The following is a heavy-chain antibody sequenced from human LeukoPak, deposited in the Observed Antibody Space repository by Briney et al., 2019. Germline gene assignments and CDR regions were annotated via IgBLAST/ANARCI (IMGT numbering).Heavy chain of an antibody. CDR2: IYYSGSN. CDR1: GGSISSYY. CDR3: ARSLVGSGSYNDY. Sequence: SETLSFTCTVSGGSISSYYWSWIRQPPGKGLEWIGYIYYSGSNNYNPSLKSRVTISVDTSKNQFSLKLSSVTAADTAVYYCARSLVGSGSYNDYWGQGTLVTVSS. V-gene: IGHV4-59*01. D-gene: IGHD3-10*01. J-gene: IGHJ4*02.